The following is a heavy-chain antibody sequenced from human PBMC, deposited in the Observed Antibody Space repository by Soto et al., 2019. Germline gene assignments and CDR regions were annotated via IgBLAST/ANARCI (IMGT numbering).Heavy chain of an antibody. J-gene: IGHJ3*01. Sequence: GVSLRLSCAASGFTFSSYGMHWVRQAPGKGLEWVAVISYDGSNKYYADSVKGRFTISRDNSKNTLYLQMNSLRAEDTAVYYCAKDEQKLWFGEWGQGTMVTVSS. CDR3: AKDEQKLWFGE. CDR1: GFTFSSYG. D-gene: IGHD3-10*01. V-gene: IGHV3-30*18. CDR2: ISYDGSNK.